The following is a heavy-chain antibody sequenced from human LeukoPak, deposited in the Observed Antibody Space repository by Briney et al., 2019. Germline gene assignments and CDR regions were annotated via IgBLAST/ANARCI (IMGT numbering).Heavy chain of an antibody. CDR1: GFTLSSYS. V-gene: IGHV3-21*01. CDR3: ARDGDIVVVPAAIRYYYYGMDV. CDR2: ISSSSSYI. Sequence: GGSLRLSCAASGFTLSSYSMNWVRQAPGKGLEWVSSISSSSSYIYYADSVKGRFTISRDNAKNPLYLQMNSLRAEDTAVYYCARDGDIVVVPAAIRYYYYGMDVWGKGTTVTVSS. J-gene: IGHJ6*04. D-gene: IGHD2-2*01.